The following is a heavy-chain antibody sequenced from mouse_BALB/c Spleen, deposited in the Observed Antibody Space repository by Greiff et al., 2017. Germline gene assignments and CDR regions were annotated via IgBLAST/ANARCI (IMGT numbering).Heavy chain of an antibody. Sequence: EVKLVESGGGLVKPGGSLKLSCAASGFTFSDYYMYWVRQTPEKRLEWVATISDGGSYTYYPDSVKGRFTISRDNAKNNLYLQMSSLKSEDTAMYYCARGSGSSPWFAYWGQGTLVTVSA. CDR2: ISDGGSYT. D-gene: IGHD1-1*01. CDR1: GFTFSDYY. J-gene: IGHJ3*01. CDR3: ARGSGSSPWFAY. V-gene: IGHV5-4*02.